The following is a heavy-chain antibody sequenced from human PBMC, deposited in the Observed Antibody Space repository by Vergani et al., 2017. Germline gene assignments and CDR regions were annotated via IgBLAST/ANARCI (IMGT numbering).Heavy chain of an antibody. J-gene: IGHJ4*02. CDR1: EYSFGNYW. CDR2: IYPADSDT. D-gene: IGHD1-1*01. CDR3: ARHTTYTDS. V-gene: IGHV5-51*01. Sequence: EVELVQSGPEMRKPGESLKISCKGSEYSFGNYWTGWVRQMPGKCLEWMGIIYPADSDTRYSPSFQGQVTISADKSISTAFLQWDSLKASDTALYYCARHTTYTDSWGQGTLVTVSS.